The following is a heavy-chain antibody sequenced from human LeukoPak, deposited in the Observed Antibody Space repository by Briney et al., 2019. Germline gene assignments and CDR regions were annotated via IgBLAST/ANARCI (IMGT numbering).Heavy chain of an antibody. CDR3: ARDRLLEDREYNYYNYMDV. Sequence: WGSLTLSCAAYGFTFSSYSMSWVRQAPGKGLEWVSSISSSSSYIYYPDSVKGRFTISRDNVKNSLYLKMNSLRVEDTAVYYCARDRLLEDREYNYYNYMDVWGKGTTVTISS. V-gene: IGHV3-21*01. CDR1: GFTFSSYS. CDR2: ISSSSSYI. J-gene: IGHJ6*03. D-gene: IGHD3-3*01.